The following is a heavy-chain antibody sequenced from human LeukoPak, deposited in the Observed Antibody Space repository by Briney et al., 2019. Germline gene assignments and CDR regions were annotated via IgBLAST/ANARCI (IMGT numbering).Heavy chain of an antibody. V-gene: IGHV3-21*01. CDR3: ARLAAAGYRGRFDP. D-gene: IGHD6-13*01. CDR2: ISSSSSYI. Sequence: GGSLRLSCAASGFTFSSYTMHWVRQAPGKGLEWVSSISSSSSYIYYADSVKGRFTISRDNAKNSLYLQMNSLRAEDTAVYYCARLAAAGYRGRFDPWGQGTLVTVSS. CDR1: GFTFSSYT. J-gene: IGHJ5*02.